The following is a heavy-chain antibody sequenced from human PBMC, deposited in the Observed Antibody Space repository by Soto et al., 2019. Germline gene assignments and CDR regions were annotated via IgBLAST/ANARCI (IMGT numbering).Heavy chain of an antibody. J-gene: IGHJ4*02. D-gene: IGHD3-10*01. Sequence: QVQLVQSGAEVKKPGSSVKVSCKASGGIFSTYAISWLRQAPGQGLEWMGGIIPLFGTSNYAQRFQGRVTITADESTSTAYMELSRLRSEDTAVYYCARDRADYGSGNYYNRIDFWGQGTLVTVSS. CDR3: ARDRADYGSGNYYNRIDF. V-gene: IGHV1-69*01. CDR2: IIPLFGTS. CDR1: GGIFSTYA.